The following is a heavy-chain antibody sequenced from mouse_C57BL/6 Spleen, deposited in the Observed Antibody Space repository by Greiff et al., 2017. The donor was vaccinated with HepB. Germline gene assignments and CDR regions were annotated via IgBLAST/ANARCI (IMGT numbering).Heavy chain of an antibody. D-gene: IGHD4-1*01. J-gene: IGHJ1*03. V-gene: IGHV5-4*01. CDR2: ISDGGSYT. Sequence: EVQLVESGGGLVKPGGSLKLSCAASGFTFSSYAMSWVRQTPEKRLEWVATISDGGSYTYYPDNVKGRFTISRDNAKNNLYLQMSHLKSEDTAMYYCARDWDEGNWYFDVWGTGTTVTVSS. CDR1: GFTFSSYA. CDR3: ARDWDEGNWYFDV.